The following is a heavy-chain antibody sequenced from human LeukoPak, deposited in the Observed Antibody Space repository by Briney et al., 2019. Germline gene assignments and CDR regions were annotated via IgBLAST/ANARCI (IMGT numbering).Heavy chain of an antibody. D-gene: IGHD3-9*01. CDR3: ARGRYSAGDNWFDP. CDR2: IYYSGST. Sequence: SETLSLTCTVSGGSISSYYWSWIRQSPGKGLEWIGYIYYSGSTNYNPSLKSRLTISVDTSKNQFSLKLSSVTAADTAVYYCARGRYSAGDNWFDPWGQGTLVTVSS. J-gene: IGHJ5*02. CDR1: GGSISSYY. V-gene: IGHV4-59*01.